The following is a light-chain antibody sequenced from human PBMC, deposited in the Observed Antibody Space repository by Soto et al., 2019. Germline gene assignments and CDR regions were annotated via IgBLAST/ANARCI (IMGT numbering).Light chain of an antibody. CDR2: DVT. V-gene: IGLV2-14*01. CDR3: CSYTDIALDVV. Sequence: QSALTQPASVSGSPGQSITISCTGTSSDIGDYDYVSWYQHLPGKAPKLLIFDVTHRPSGVSDRFSGSKSGNTASLTISGVRPEDEADYYCCSYTDIALDVVSGGGTKVTVL. J-gene: IGLJ2*01. CDR1: SSDIGDYDY.